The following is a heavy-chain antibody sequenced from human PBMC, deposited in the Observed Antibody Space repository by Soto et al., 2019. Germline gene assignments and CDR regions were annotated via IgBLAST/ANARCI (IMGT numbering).Heavy chain of an antibody. CDR2: MNPNSGDT. D-gene: IGHD2-21*01. J-gene: IGHJ6*02. Sequence: ASVKVSCKASGYTFINYDIIWVRQATGQGLEWMGWMNPNSGDTGYAQKFQDRVTMTRKTSISTAYMELSSLRSEDTAVYYCASSGRNPNCYLRAFYYGRDVWGQGTTVSVSS. CDR3: ASSGRNPNCYLRAFYYGRDV. V-gene: IGHV1-8*01. CDR1: GYTFINYD.